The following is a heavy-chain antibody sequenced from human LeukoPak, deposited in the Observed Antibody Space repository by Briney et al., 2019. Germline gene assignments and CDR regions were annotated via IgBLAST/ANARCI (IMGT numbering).Heavy chain of an antibody. V-gene: IGHV1-18*01. CDR1: GYTFTSYG. J-gene: IGHJ4*02. CDR3: ARVHYYDSSGYCDY. CDR2: ISAYNGNT. Sequence: ASVTVPFKASGYTFTSYGISWVRQAPGQGLEWMGWISAYNGNTNYAQKHQGRVTMTTDTSTSTAYMELRSLRSDDTAVYYCARVHYYDSSGYCDYWGQGTLVTVSS. D-gene: IGHD3-22*01.